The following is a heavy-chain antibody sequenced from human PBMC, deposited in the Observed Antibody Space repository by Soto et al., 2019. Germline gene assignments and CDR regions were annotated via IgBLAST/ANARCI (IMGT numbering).Heavy chain of an antibody. CDR3: ASRQGYCINGVCHNHFDY. D-gene: IGHD2-8*01. J-gene: IGHJ4*02. Sequence: PEILSLTWNVSGGSFSTSSCYWSWLHQPPGKGLEWIWSIYYSGISYYNPSLKSRFTISADAPKNQFSLQLSSVTAADTAMYYCASRQGYCINGVCHNHFDYWGQGTLVTVSS. V-gene: IGHV4-39*01. CDR2: IYYSGIS. CDR1: GGSFSTSSCY.